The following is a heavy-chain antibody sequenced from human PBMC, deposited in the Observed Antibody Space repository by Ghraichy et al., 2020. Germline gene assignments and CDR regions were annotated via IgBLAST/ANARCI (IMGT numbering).Heavy chain of an antibody. CDR2: MYYSGST. CDR3: ARQVLAAAGQEYDY. V-gene: IGHV4-39*01. CDR1: GGSISSSSYY. D-gene: IGHD6-13*01. J-gene: IGHJ4*02. Sequence: SETLSLTCTVSGGSISSSSYYWGWIRQPPRKGLEWIGSMYYSGSTYYNPSLKSRVTISVDTSKSQFSLKLISVTAADTAVYYCARQVLAAAGQEYDYWGQGTLVTVSS.